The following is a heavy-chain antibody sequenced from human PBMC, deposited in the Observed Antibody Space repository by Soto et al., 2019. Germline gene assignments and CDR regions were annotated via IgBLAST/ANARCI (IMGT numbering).Heavy chain of an antibody. D-gene: IGHD6-13*01. CDR1: GFTFSSDD. CDR2: IGTAGDT. CDR3: ARVSGYSSSWKDYYYYYGMDV. Sequence: PGGSLRLSCAASGFTFSSDDMHWVRQATGKGLEWVSAIGTAGDTYYPGSVKGRFTISRENAKNSLYLQMNSLRAEDTAVYYCARVSGYSSSWKDYYYYYGMDVWGQGTTVTVSS. V-gene: IGHV3-13*01. J-gene: IGHJ6*02.